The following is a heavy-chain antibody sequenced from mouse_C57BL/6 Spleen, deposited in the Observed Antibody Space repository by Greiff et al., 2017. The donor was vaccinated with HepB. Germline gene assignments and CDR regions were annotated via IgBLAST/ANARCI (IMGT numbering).Heavy chain of an antibody. J-gene: IGHJ1*03. CDR2: IFPGSGST. CDR1: GYTFTDYY. Sequence: QVHVKQSGPELVKPGASVKISCKASGYTFTDYYINWVKQRPGQGLEWIGWIFPGSGSTYYNEKFKGKATLTVDKSSSTAYMLLSSLTSEDSAVYFCARGSAPTFPYWYFDVWGTGTTVTVSS. CDR3: ARGSAPTFPYWYFDV. D-gene: IGHD1-3*01. V-gene: IGHV1-75*01.